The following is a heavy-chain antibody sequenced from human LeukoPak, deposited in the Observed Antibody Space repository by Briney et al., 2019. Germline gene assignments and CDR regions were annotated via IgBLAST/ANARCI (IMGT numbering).Heavy chain of an antibody. Sequence: SVKVSCKASGGTFSSYAISWVRQAPGQGLEWMGGIIPIFGTANYAQKFQGRVTITTDESTSTAYMELSSLRSEDTAVYYCARDTEITGGWFDPWGQGTLVTVSS. CDR1: GGTFSSYA. V-gene: IGHV1-69*05. CDR3: ARDTEITGGWFDP. CDR2: IIPIFGTA. J-gene: IGHJ5*02. D-gene: IGHD3-16*01.